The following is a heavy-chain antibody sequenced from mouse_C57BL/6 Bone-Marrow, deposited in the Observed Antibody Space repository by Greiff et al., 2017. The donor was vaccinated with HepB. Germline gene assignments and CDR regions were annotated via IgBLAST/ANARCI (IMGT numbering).Heavy chain of an antibody. CDR2: ISSGSSTI. CDR1: GFTFSDYG. D-gene: IGHD1-1*01. Sequence: EVQLQESGGGLVKPGGSLKLSCAASGFTFSDYGMHWVRQAPEKGLEWVAYISSGSSTIYYADTVKGRFTISRDNAKNTLFLKMTSLRSEDTAMYYCERNPLYYYGSSDYDAMDYWGQGTSVTVSS. CDR3: ERNPLYYYGSSDYDAMDY. V-gene: IGHV5-17*01. J-gene: IGHJ4*01.